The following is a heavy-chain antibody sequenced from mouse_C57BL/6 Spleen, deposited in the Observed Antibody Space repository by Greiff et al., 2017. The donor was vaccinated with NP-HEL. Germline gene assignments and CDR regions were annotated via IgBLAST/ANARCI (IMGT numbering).Heavy chain of an antibody. V-gene: IGHV5-6*01. J-gene: IGHJ4*01. CDR1: GFTFSSYG. CDR3: ARQGEKAGYYAMDY. Sequence: EVKLMESGGDLVKPGGSLKLSCAASGFTFSSYGMSWVRQTPDKRLEWVATISSGGSYTYYPDSVKGRFTISRDNAKNTLYLQMSSLKSEDTAMYYCARQGEKAGYYAMDYWGQGTSVTVSS. CDR2: ISSGGSYT.